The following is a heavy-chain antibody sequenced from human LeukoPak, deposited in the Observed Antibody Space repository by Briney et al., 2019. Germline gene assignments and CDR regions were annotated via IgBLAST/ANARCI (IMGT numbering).Heavy chain of an antibody. J-gene: IGHJ1*01. CDR3: ARGHSPVTTKVSYFQH. CDR1: GGSFSDYY. D-gene: IGHD4-17*01. Sequence: SETLSLTCAVYGGSFSDYYWSCIRQPPGKGLEWIGEINHSGSTNYNPSLKSRVTILVDTSKNQFSLKLSSVTAADTAVYYCARGHSPVTTKVSYFQHWGQGTLVTVSS. V-gene: IGHV4-34*01. CDR2: INHSGST.